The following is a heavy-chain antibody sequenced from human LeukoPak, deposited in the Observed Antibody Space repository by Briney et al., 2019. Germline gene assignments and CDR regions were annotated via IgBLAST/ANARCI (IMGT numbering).Heavy chain of an antibody. J-gene: IGHJ4*02. CDR3: ARDNRQLVLDY. Sequence: PGGSLRLSCAASGFTFSSYSMNWVRQAPGKGLEWVSYISSSGSTIYYADSVKGRVTVSRDNAKNSLYLQMNSLRAEDTAVYYCARDNRQLVLDYWGQGTLVTVSS. D-gene: IGHD6-13*01. CDR2: ISSSGSTI. CDR1: GFTFSSYS. V-gene: IGHV3-48*04.